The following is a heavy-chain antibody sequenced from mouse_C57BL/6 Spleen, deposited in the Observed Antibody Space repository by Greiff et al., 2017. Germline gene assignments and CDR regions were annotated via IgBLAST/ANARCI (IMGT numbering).Heavy chain of an antibody. CDR3: TTVYYGNYVFAY. Sequence: QVQLQQSGAELVMPGASVTLSCKASGYTFTDYEMHWVKQTPVHGLEWIGAIDPETGGTAYNQKFKGKAILTADKSSSTAYMELRSLTSEDSAVYYCTTVYYGNYVFAYWGQGTLVTVSA. D-gene: IGHD2-1*01. J-gene: IGHJ3*01. V-gene: IGHV1-15*01. CDR2: IDPETGGT. CDR1: GYTFTDYE.